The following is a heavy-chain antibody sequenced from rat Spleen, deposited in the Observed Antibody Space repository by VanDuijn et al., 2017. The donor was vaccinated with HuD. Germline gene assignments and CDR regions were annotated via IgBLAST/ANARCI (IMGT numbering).Heavy chain of an antibody. V-gene: IGHV5-25*01. Sequence: EVKLVESGGGLVQPGRSMKLSCAASGLSFSNYDMAWVRQAPTKGLEWVASISYDGTATYYRDSVKGRFTLSRDNAKSTLYLQMGSLRSEDTATYYCTRAMYTTDYYYAKGYYVMDAWGQGASVTVSS. J-gene: IGHJ4*01. CDR3: TRAMYTTDYYYAKGYYVMDA. D-gene: IGHD1-6*01. CDR2: ISYDGTAT. CDR1: GLSFSNYD.